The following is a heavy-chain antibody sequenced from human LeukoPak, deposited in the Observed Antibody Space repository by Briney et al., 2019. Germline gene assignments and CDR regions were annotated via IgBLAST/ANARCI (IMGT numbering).Heavy chain of an antibody. CDR1: GFTLSNHD. CDR2: IGTAVTADRT. D-gene: IGHD3-9*01. V-gene: IGHV3-13*01. J-gene: IGHJ6*03. Sequence: PGGSLRLSCAASGFTLSNHDMHWVRQATGKGLEWVSAIGTAVTADRTYYAASVKGRFTISRDNAKNSFYLQLNSLRVEDTAVYYCARDAGYYIYFYFMDVWGKGTTVTVSS. CDR3: ARDAGYYIYFYFMDV.